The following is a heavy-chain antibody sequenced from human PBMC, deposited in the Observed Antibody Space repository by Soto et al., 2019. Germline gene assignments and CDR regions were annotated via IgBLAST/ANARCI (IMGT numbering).Heavy chain of an antibody. Sequence: LRLSCAASGFTFSNAWMSWVRQAPGKGLEWVGRIKSKTDGGTTDYAAPVKGRFTISRDDSKNTLYLQMNSLKTEDTAVYYCTTTRFDSSGYYYAVFDYWGQGTLVTVSS. CDR2: IKSKTDGGTT. D-gene: IGHD3-22*01. CDR3: TTTRFDSSGYYYAVFDY. CDR1: GFTFSNAW. V-gene: IGHV3-15*01. J-gene: IGHJ4*02.